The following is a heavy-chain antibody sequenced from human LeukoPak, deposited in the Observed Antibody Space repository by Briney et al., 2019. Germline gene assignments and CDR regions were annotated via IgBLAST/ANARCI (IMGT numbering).Heavy chain of an antibody. D-gene: IGHD3-22*01. Sequence: PSETLSLTCTVSGGSISSYYWSWIRQPPGKGLGWIGYIYYSGSTNYNPSLKSRVTISVDTSKNQFSLKLSSVTAADTAVYYCARDRSRLSSYYDSSGIDYWGQGTLVTVSS. J-gene: IGHJ4*02. V-gene: IGHV4-59*01. CDR1: GGSISSYY. CDR3: ARDRSRLSSYYDSSGIDY. CDR2: IYYSGST.